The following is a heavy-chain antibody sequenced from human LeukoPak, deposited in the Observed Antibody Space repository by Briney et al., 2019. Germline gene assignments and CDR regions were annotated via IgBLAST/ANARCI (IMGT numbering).Heavy chain of an antibody. CDR1: GYTFTSND. Sequence: GASVKVSCKASGYTFTSNDINWVRQATGQGLQWMGWMNPNSGNTGYAQDFQGRVTFTRDTSTTTAYMELSSLRSEDTAIYYCAKDAGATGIDYYYYYMDVWGKGTTVTISS. CDR2: MNPNSGNT. D-gene: IGHD1-26*01. J-gene: IGHJ6*03. V-gene: IGHV1-8*01. CDR3: AKDAGATGIDYYYYYMDV.